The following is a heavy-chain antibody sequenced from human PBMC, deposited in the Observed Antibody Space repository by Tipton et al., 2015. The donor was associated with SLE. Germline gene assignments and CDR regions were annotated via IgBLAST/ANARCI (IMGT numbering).Heavy chain of an antibody. Sequence: SLKLSCAASGFTVSSNYMSWVRQAPGKGLEWVAVISYDGSNKYYADSVKGRFTASRDNSKNTLYLQMNSLRAEDTAVYYCAKDLDGYSSSWYLNYYYGMDVWGQGTTVTVSS. CDR1: GFTVSSNY. J-gene: IGHJ6*02. D-gene: IGHD6-13*01. V-gene: IGHV3-30*18. CDR3: AKDLDGYSSSWYLNYYYGMDV. CDR2: ISYDGSNK.